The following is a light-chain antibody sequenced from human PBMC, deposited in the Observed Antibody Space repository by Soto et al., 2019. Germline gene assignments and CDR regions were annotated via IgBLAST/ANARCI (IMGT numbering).Light chain of an antibody. CDR1: QTIRNY. CDR2: DDS. CDR3: QQYGLQGT. Sequence: DIQMTQSPSTLSAFVGDRVTITCWASQTIRNYLAWYQQIPGKAPDLLIYDDSSLENEVPSRFSGSGFGTEFTLTISSLQPDDSATYYCQQYGLQGTFGQGTKVDIK. V-gene: IGKV1-5*01. J-gene: IGKJ1*01.